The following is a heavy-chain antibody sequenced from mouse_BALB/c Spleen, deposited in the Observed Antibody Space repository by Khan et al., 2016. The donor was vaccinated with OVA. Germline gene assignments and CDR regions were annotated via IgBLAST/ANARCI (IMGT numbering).Heavy chain of an antibody. CDR3: ARQDGYYGNPYARDY. CDR2: ISSGGSYT. Sequence: EVELVESGGGLVKPGGSLKLSCAASGFTFSSYSMSWVRQTPEKRLEWVATISSGGSYTYYPDSVKGRFTISRDNAKNTLYLQMSSLRSEDTSMYSCARQDGYYGNPYARDYWGQGTSVTVSS. J-gene: IGHJ4*01. D-gene: IGHD2-1*01. CDR1: GFTFSSYS. V-gene: IGHV5-9-3*01.